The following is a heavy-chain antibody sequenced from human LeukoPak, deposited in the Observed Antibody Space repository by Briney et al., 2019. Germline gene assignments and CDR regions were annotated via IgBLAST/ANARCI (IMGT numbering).Heavy chain of an antibody. Sequence: GGSLRLSCAASRYTFSSYSMNWVRQAPGKGLEWVSSISSSSSYIYYADSVKGRFTISRDNAKNSLYLQMNSLRAEDTAVYYCARDGVRPYSMDVWGQGTTVTVSS. V-gene: IGHV3-21*01. CDR2: ISSSSSYI. CDR1: RYTFSSYS. D-gene: IGHD1-1*01. J-gene: IGHJ6*02. CDR3: ARDGVRPYSMDV.